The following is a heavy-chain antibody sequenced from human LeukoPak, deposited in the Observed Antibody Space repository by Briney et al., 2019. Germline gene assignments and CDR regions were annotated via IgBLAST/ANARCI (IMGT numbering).Heavy chain of an antibody. Sequence: PGGSLRLSCAASGFTFDDYAMRWVRQAPGKGLEWVSGISWNSGSIGYADSVKGRFTISRDNAKNSLYLQMNSLRAEDTALYYCAKTYGSGSYARVYYFDYWGQGTLVTVSS. CDR2: ISWNSGSI. CDR3: AKTYGSGSYARVYYFDY. D-gene: IGHD3-10*01. J-gene: IGHJ4*02. CDR1: GFTFDDYA. V-gene: IGHV3-9*01.